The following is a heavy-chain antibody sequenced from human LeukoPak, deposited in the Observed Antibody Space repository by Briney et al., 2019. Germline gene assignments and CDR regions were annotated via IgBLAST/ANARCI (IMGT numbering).Heavy chain of an antibody. CDR3: AKLQCSSTSCHAFDY. Sequence: PGGSLRLSCAASGFTFDDYAMPWVRQAPGKGLEWVSGISWNSGSIGYADSVKGRFTISRDNAKNSLYLQMNSLRAEDTALYYCAKLQCSSTSCHAFDYWGQGTLVTVSS. CDR1: GFTFDDYA. J-gene: IGHJ4*02. V-gene: IGHV3-9*01. CDR2: ISWNSGSI. D-gene: IGHD2-2*01.